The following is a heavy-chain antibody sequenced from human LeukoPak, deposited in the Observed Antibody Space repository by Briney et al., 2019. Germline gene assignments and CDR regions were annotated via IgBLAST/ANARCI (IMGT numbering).Heavy chain of an antibody. J-gene: IGHJ4*02. CDR3: ARGSNWGDY. CDR2: FSNSGTT. V-gene: IGHV4-59*12. Sequence: SETLSLTCTVSGGSISDYYWSWIRQPPGKGLEWIGYFSNSGTTNQNPSLKGRVTMSVDTSKNQFSLKLSSVAAADTAVYYCARGSNWGDYWGQGALVTVSS. D-gene: IGHD7-27*01. CDR1: GGSISDYY.